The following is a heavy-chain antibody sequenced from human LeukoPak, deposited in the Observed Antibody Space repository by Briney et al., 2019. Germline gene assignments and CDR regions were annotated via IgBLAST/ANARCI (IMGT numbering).Heavy chain of an antibody. J-gene: IGHJ3*02. CDR1: GFTFSNAW. CDR3: TTDPHSRLRYFDWGI. D-gene: IGHD3-9*01. Sequence: PGGSLRLSCAASGFTFSNAWMSWVRQAPGKGLEWVGRIKSKTDGGTTDYAAPVKGRFTISRDDSKNTLYLQMNSLKTEDTAVYYCTTDPHSRLRYFDWGIWGQGTMVTVSS. CDR2: IKSKTDGGTT. V-gene: IGHV3-15*01.